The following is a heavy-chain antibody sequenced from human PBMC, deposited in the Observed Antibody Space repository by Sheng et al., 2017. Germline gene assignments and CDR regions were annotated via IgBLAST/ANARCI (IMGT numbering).Heavy chain of an antibody. Sequence: QVQLQESGPGLVKPSETLSLTCAVSGYSISSGYYWGWIRQPPGKGLEWIGSIYHSGSTYYNPSLKSRVTISVDTSKNQFSLKLSSVTAADTAVYYCAREGVHSGYYYEAPVGYWGQGTLVTVSS. D-gene: IGHD3-22*01. CDR2: IYHSGST. V-gene: IGHV4-38-2*02. CDR1: GYSISSGYY. J-gene: IGHJ4*02. CDR3: AREGVHSGYYYEAPVGY.